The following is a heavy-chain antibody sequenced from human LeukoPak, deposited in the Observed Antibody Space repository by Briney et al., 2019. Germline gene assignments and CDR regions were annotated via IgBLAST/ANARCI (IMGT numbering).Heavy chain of an antibody. V-gene: IGHV3-21*01. Sequence: PGGSLRLSCAASGFTFSNAWMSWVRQAPGKGLEWVSSISSSSSYIYYADSVKGRFTISRDNSKNTLYLQMNSLRAEDTAVYYCARIAVAGTGNWFDPWGQGTLVTVSS. D-gene: IGHD6-19*01. J-gene: IGHJ5*02. CDR2: ISSSSSYI. CDR3: ARIAVAGTGNWFDP. CDR1: GFTFSNAW.